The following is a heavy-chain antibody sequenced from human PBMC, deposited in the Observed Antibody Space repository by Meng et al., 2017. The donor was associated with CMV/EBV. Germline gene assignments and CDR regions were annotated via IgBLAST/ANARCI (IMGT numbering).Heavy chain of an antibody. Sequence: ASVKVSCKASGYTFTGYYMHWVRQAPGQGLEWMGWINPNSGGTNYAQKFQGRVTMTRDTSISTAYMELSRLRSADTAVYYCARGPLGVASHFDYWGQGTLVTVSS. V-gene: IGHV1-2*02. CDR2: INPNSGGT. J-gene: IGHJ4*02. CDR1: GYTFTGYY. CDR3: ARGPLGVASHFDY. D-gene: IGHD7-27*01.